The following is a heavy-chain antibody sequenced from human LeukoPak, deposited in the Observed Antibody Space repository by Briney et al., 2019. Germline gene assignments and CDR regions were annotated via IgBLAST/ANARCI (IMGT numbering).Heavy chain of an antibody. CDR3: ARGLDMITFGGVIVGYLDY. V-gene: IGHV1-46*01. Sequence: ASVKVSCKASGYTFTSYYMHWVRQAPGQGLEWMGIINPSGGSTSYAQKFQGRLTMTRDTSTSTAYMELSSLRSEDTAVYYCARGLDMITFGGVIVGYLDYWGQGTLVTVSS. J-gene: IGHJ4*02. CDR2: INPSGGST. CDR1: GYTFTSYY. D-gene: IGHD3-16*02.